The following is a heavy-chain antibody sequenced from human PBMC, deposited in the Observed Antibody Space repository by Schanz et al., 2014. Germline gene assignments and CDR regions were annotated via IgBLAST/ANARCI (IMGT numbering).Heavy chain of an antibody. CDR2: IDRDGGHT. D-gene: IGHD1-26*01. CDR1: GGSISTSGYS. J-gene: IGHJ6*02. Sequence: QLQESGSGRVKPSQTLSLTCAVSGGSISTSGYSWSWIRQPPGKGLEWVSLIDRDGGHTYYADSVKGRFTISRDNSKNSLYLQMNSLRTEDTALYYCAKDSRGSSFDMDVWGQGTTVTVSS. V-gene: IGHV3-43*02. CDR3: AKDSRGSSFDMDV.